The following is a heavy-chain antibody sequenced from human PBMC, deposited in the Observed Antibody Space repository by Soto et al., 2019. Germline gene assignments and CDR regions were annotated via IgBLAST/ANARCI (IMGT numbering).Heavy chain of an antibody. D-gene: IGHD1-1*01. CDR1: GFTFRNYA. CDR2: ISYSGDSS. V-gene: IGHV3-23*01. CDR3: AKSDGTTRGYYYYMDV. Sequence: EVQLLESGGGLVQPGGSLRLSCAASGFTFRNYAMNWVRQAPGKGLEWVSSISYSGDSSYFADSVKGRFTVSRDNSRSTLYLQMSSRRAEDTAVYYCAKSDGTTRGYYYYMDVWGKGTTVTVSS. J-gene: IGHJ6*03.